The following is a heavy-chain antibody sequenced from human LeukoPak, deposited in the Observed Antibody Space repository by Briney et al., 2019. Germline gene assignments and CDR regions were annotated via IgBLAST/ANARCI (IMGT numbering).Heavy chain of an antibody. CDR2: ISSSSSYI. Sequence: PGGSLRLSCAASGFTFSSYRMKWVRRAPGKGVEWVSSISSSSSYIYYADSVKGRFTISGDNAKNSLYLQMNSLRAEDTAVYYCARDKLAVAGSAYYWGQGTLVTVSS. J-gene: IGHJ4*02. CDR1: GFTFSSYR. D-gene: IGHD6-19*01. CDR3: ARDKLAVAGSAYY. V-gene: IGHV3-21*01.